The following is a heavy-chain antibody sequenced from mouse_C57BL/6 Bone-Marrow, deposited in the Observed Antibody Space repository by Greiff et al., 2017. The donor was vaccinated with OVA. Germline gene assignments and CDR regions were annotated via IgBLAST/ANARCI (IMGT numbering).Heavy chain of an antibody. J-gene: IGHJ3*01. CDR2: IYPGGGYT. V-gene: IGHV1-63*01. CDR3: ARERHYYGSSYEFAY. CDR1: GYTFTNYW. Sequence: LQESGAELVRPGTSVKMSCKASGYTFTNYWIGWAKQRPGHGLEWIGDIYPGGGYTNYNEKFKGKATLTADKSSSTAYMQFSSLTSEDSAIYYCARERHYYGSSYEFAYWGQGTLVTVSA. D-gene: IGHD1-1*01.